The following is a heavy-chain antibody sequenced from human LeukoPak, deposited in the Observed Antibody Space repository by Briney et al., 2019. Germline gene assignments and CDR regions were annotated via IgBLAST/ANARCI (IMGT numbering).Heavy chain of an antibody. CDR1: GYTFTGYY. Sequence: ASVKVSCKASGYTFTGYYMHWVRQAPGQGLEWMGWINPNSGGTNYAQKFQGRVTMTRDTSISTPYMELSRLRSDDTAVYYCARDMRDGFNWFDPWGQGTLVTVSS. CDR2: INPNSGGT. D-gene: IGHD5-24*01. J-gene: IGHJ5*02. V-gene: IGHV1-2*02. CDR3: ARDMRDGFNWFDP.